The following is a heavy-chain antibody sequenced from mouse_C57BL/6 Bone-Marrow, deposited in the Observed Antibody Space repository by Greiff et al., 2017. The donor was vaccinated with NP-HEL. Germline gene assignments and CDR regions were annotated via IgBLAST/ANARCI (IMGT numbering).Heavy chain of an antibody. Sequence: EVKLVESGPELVKPGASVKMSCKASGYTFTDYNMHWVKQSHGKSLEWIGYINPNNGGTSYNQKFKGKATLTVNKSSSTAYMELRSLTSEDSAVYYCARWDYGSEGFAYWGQGTLVTVSA. CDR1: GYTFTDYN. V-gene: IGHV1-22*01. CDR3: ARWDYGSEGFAY. J-gene: IGHJ3*01. D-gene: IGHD1-1*01. CDR2: INPNNGGT.